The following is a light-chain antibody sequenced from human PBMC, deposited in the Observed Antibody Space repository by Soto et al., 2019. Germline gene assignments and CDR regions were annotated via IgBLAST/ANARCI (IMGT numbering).Light chain of an antibody. Sequence: EIVLTQSPGTLSLSPGERATLSCRASQSVSSSYLAWYQQKPGQAPRLLIYGASTRATGIPDRFSGSGSGTDFTLIISRLEPEDFAVYYCQQYGSTSGLTFGGGTKVGIK. CDR2: GAS. CDR3: QQYGSTSGLT. V-gene: IGKV3-20*01. CDR1: QSVSSSY. J-gene: IGKJ4*01.